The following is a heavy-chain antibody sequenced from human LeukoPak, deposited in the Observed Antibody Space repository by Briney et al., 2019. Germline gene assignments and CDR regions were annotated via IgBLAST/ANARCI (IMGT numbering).Heavy chain of an antibody. D-gene: IGHD3-22*01. J-gene: IGHJ4*02. CDR3: ARHDLYYYDSSGYKD. CDR2: MNPNSGNT. CDR1: GYTFTSYD. Sequence: ASVKVSCKASGYTFTSYDINWVRQATGQGLEWMGWMNPNSGNTGYAQKFQGRVTMTRNTSISTACMELSSLRSEDTAVYYCARHDLYYYDSSGYKDWGQGTLVTVSS. V-gene: IGHV1-8*01.